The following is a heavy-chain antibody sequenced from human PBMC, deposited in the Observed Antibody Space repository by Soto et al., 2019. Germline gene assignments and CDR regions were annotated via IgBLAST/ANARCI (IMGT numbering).Heavy chain of an antibody. V-gene: IGHV3-23*01. D-gene: IGHD2-2*01. CDR2: ISGSGGST. CDR3: AKARGSSTPAPGGY. J-gene: IGHJ4*02. CDR1: GFTCSSYA. Sequence: GGSLRLSCAASGFTCSSYAMSWVRQAPGKGLEWVSAISGSGGSTYYADSVKGRFTISRDNSKNTLYLQMNSLRAEDTAVYYCAKARGSSTPAPGGYWGQGTLVTVS.